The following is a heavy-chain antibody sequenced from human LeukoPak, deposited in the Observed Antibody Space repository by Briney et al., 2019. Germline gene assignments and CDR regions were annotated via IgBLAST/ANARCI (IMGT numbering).Heavy chain of an antibody. CDR1: GFSFTIYA. V-gene: IGHV3-64D*06. CDR2: ICRNGGGT. Sequence: GGCPRLSCSPPGFSFTIYATHWVRAAPGEGVEYVSAICRNGGGTYYADSVKGRFTISRDNSKNTLYLQMSSLRAEDTGEYYCVKDGLGIAAAVYYLFDYWGQGTLVTVSS. D-gene: IGHD6-13*01. J-gene: IGHJ4*02. CDR3: VKDGLGIAAAVYYLFDY.